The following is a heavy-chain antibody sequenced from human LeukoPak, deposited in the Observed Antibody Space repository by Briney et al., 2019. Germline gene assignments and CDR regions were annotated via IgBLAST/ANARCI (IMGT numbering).Heavy chain of an antibody. CDR1: GFTFSTYS. J-gene: IGHJ4*02. Sequence: GGSLRLSCAASGFTFSTYSMNWVRQAPGKGLEWVSSISSSSTYIFYADSVKGRFTGSRDNAKNSLYLQMNSLRAEDTAVYYCASRYCTSTNCYAFDYWGQGTLTTVSS. CDR3: ASRYCTSTNCYAFDY. V-gene: IGHV3-21*01. D-gene: IGHD2-2*01. CDR2: ISSSSTYI.